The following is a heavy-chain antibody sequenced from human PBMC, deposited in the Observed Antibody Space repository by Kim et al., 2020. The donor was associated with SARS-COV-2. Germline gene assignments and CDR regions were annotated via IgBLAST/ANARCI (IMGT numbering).Heavy chain of an antibody. J-gene: IGHJ3*02. CDR3: ARASDFDWLTLADAFDI. V-gene: IGHV4-31*03. CDR2: IYYSGST. D-gene: IGHD3-9*01. Sequence: SETLSLTCTVSGGSISSGGYYWSWIRQHPGKGLEWIGYIYYSGSTYYNPSLKSRVTISVDTSKNQFSLKLISVTAADTAVYYCARASDFDWLTLADAFDIWGQGTMVTVSS. CDR1: GGSISSGGYY.